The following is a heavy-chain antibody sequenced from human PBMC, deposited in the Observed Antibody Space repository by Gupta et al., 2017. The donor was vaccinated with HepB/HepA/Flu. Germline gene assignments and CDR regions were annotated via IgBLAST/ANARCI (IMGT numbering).Heavy chain of an antibody. CDR1: GFTFSSYA. CDR3: AKDDEIWEWELLSGAFDI. CDR2: ISGSGGST. D-gene: IGHD1-26*01. V-gene: IGHV3-23*01. Sequence: EVQLLESGGGLVQPGGSLRLSCAASGFTFSSYAMSWVRQAPGKGLEWVSAISGSGGSTYYADSVKGRFTISRDNSKNTLYLQMNSLRAEDTAVYYCAKDDEIWEWELLSGAFDIWGQGTMVTVSS. J-gene: IGHJ3*02.